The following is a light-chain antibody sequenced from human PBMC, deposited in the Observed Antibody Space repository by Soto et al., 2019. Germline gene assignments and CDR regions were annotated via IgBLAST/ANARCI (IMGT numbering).Light chain of an antibody. Sequence: EIVLTQSPGTLSLSPGERATLSCRASQSVSSSYLAWYQQKPGQAPRLLIYGASSRDTGIPDRLSGSGSGTDFTLTISRLEPEDFAVYYCQQYGSSPRTFGQGTKVEIK. J-gene: IGKJ1*01. CDR2: GAS. CDR3: QQYGSSPRT. V-gene: IGKV3-20*01. CDR1: QSVSSSY.